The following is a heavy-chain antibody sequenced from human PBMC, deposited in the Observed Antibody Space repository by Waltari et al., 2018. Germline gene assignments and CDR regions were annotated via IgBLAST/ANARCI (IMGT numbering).Heavy chain of an antibody. CDR3: ARDRPTYYDFWSGYSNFDY. CDR2: FDPEDGEI. J-gene: IGHJ4*02. D-gene: IGHD3-3*01. Sequence: QVQLVQSGAEVKKPGASVKVSCKVSGYTLTELSMPWVRQAPGKGLEWMGGFDPEDGEIIYALKFQGRVTMTEDTSTDTAYMELSSLRSEDTAVYYCARDRPTYYDFWSGYSNFDYWGQGTLVTVSS. V-gene: IGHV1-24*01. CDR1: GYTLTELS.